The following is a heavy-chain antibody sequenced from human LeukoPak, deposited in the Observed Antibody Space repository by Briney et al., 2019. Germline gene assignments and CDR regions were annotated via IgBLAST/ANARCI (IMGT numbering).Heavy chain of an antibody. CDR3: ARDCRDYGDYAPHHYYCYYGMDV. Sequence: SVKVSCKASGGTFSSYAISWVRQAPGQGLEWMGGIIPIFGTANYAQKFQGRVTITADESTSTAYMELSSLRSEDTAVYYCARDCRDYGDYAPHHYYCYYGMDVWGQGTLVTVSS. CDR1: GGTFSSYA. J-gene: IGHJ6*02. D-gene: IGHD4-17*01. CDR2: IIPIFGTA. V-gene: IGHV1-69*13.